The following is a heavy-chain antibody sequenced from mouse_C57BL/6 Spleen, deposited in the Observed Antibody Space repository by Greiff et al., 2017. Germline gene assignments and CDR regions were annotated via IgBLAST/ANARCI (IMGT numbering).Heavy chain of an antibody. CDR2: ISDGGSYT. CDR1: GFTFSSYA. D-gene: IGHD2-4*01. V-gene: IGHV5-4*03. J-gene: IGHJ1*03. Sequence: DVMLVESGGGLVKPGGSLKLSCAASGFTFSSYAMSWVRQTPEKRLEWVATISDGGSYTYYPDNVKGRFTISRDNAKNNLYLQMSHLKSEDTAMYYCARGDYDRYFDVWGTGTTVTVSS. CDR3: ARGDYDRYFDV.